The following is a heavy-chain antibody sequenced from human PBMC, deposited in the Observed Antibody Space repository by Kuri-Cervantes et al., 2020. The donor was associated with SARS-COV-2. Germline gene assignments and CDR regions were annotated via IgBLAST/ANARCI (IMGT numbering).Heavy chain of an antibody. CDR1: GYTFTGYY. J-gene: IGHJ6*01. V-gene: IGHV1-2*04. D-gene: IGHD6-19*01. CDR2: INPNSGGT. Sequence: ASVKVSCKASGYTFTGYYMHWVRQAPGQGLEWMGWINPNSGGTNYAQKFQGWVTMTRDTSISTVYMELSRLRSDDTAVYYCAKCLAGQWLVPGYYYGMDVWGQGTTVTDSS. CDR3: AKCLAGQWLVPGYYYGMDV.